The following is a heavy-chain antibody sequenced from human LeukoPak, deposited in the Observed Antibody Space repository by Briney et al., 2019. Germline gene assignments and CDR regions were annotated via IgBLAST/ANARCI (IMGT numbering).Heavy chain of an antibody. D-gene: IGHD3-10*02. Sequence: GGSLRLSCAASGFTFSDHYMDWVRQAPGKGLVWVSRINSDGSSTRYADSVKGRFTISRDNAKNTLYLQMNSLRAEDTAVYYCAELGITMIGGVWGKGTTVTISS. CDR1: GFTFSDHY. V-gene: IGHV3-74*01. CDR2: INSDGSST. CDR3: AELGITMIGGV. J-gene: IGHJ6*04.